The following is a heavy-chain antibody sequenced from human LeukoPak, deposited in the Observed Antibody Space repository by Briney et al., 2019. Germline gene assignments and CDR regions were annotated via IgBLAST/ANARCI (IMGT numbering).Heavy chain of an antibody. CDR3: ARDERSSTSYWYFDL. V-gene: IGHV1-69*06. CDR2: IIPIFGTT. Sequence: GASVKVSCKASAGTFSSYPISWVRQAPGQSLAWMGGIIPIFGTTNYAQKFQGRVTITADKSTSTAYMELSSLRSEDTAVYYCARDERSSTSYWYFDLWGRGTLATVSS. D-gene: IGHD2-2*01. J-gene: IGHJ2*01. CDR1: AGTFSSYP.